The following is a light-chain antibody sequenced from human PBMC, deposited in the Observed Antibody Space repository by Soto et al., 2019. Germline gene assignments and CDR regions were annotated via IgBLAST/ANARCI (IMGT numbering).Light chain of an antibody. J-gene: IGKJ1*01. CDR1: QSVIRY. CDR3: QHRFNWPWT. CDR2: DAS. V-gene: IGKV3-11*01. Sequence: DIVSTQSAAALSLSPVERANISCRASQSVIRYLAWYQQRPGQAHRLLIYDASYRATGIPARFSGSGSGTDFTLTISSLEPEELAVYDCQHRFNWPWTLGQGTKVEIK.